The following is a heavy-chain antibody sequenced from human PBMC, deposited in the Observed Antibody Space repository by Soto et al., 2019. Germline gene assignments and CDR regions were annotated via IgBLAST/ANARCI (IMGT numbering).Heavy chain of an antibody. J-gene: IGHJ4*02. CDR1: GFTFSGYA. V-gene: IGHV3-23*01. D-gene: IGHD2-8*01. CDR2: ISGSGATT. Sequence: GGSLRLSCVASGFTFSGYAMSWVRQAPGKGLECVSTISGSGATTYYADSVEGRFTISRDNSKDTLYLQMNGLRAEDAAIYYCAKLRTNIWNRPVDYWGRGTLVTVSS. CDR3: AKLRTNIWNRPVDY.